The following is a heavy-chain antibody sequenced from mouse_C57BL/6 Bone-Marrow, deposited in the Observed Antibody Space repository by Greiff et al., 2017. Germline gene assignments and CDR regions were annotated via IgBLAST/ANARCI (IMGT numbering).Heavy chain of an antibody. V-gene: IGHV1-69*01. J-gene: IGHJ3*01. CDR2: IDPSDSYT. D-gene: IGHD1-1*01. CDR3: AREIYYYGISPPWFAY. Sequence: QVQLQQPGAELVMPGASVKLSCKASGYTFTSYWMHWVKQRPGQGLEWIGEIDPSDSYTNYNQKFKGKSTLTVDKSSSTAYMQLSSLTSEDSAVYYCAREIYYYGISPPWFAYWGQGTLVTVSA. CDR1: GYTFTSYW.